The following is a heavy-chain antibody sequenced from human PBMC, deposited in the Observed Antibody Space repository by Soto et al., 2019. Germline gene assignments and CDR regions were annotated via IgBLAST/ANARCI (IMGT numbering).Heavy chain of an antibody. CDR3: AKAGYSYGYGTTIPTGGFDI. V-gene: IGHV3-23*01. J-gene: IGHJ3*02. Sequence: EVQLLASGGGLVQPGGSLRLSCAASGFTFSSYAMSWVRQAPGKGLEWVSAISGSGGSTYYADSVKGRFTISRDNSKNTLYLQMNSLRAEDTAVYYCAKAGYSYGYGTTIPTGGFDIWGQGTMVTVS. D-gene: IGHD5-18*01. CDR1: GFTFSSYA. CDR2: ISGSGGST.